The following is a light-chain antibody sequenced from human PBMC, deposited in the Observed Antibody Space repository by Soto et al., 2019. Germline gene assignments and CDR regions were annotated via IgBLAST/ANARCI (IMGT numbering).Light chain of an antibody. CDR3: QQYGSSPLT. Sequence: EVVSMQTPGTLSLSPGERATLSCRASQSVSSSYLAWYQQKPGQAPRLLIYGASSRATGIPDRFSGSGSGTDFTLTISRLEPEDFAVYYCQQYGSSPLTFGGGTKVDIK. CDR1: QSVSSSY. V-gene: IGKV3-20*01. CDR2: GAS. J-gene: IGKJ4*01.